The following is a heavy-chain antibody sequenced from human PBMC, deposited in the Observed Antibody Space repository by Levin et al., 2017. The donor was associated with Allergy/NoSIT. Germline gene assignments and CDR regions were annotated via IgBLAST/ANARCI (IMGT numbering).Heavy chain of an antibody. D-gene: IGHD4-23*01. J-gene: IGHJ4*02. CDR2: TYYRSKWYT. V-gene: IGHV6-1*01. Sequence: SQTLSLTCAISGDSVSSSTAAWTWIRQSPSRGLEWLGRTYYRSKWYTDYAISLKSRITINPDTSKNHFSLQLNSVTPQDTAVYYCTRGGYSGTYVYWGQGALVTVSA. CDR3: TRGGYSGTYVY. CDR1: GDSVSSSTAA.